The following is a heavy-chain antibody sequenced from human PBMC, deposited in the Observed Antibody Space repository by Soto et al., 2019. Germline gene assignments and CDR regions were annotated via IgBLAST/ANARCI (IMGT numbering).Heavy chain of an antibody. CDR2: ISYDGSNK. J-gene: IGHJ4*02. D-gene: IGHD6-6*01. CDR3: AKDGRPLEYSSPGYFDY. V-gene: IGHV3-30*18. Sequence: HPGGSLRLSCAASGFTFSSYGMHWVRQAPGKGLEWVAVISYDGSNKYYADSVKGRFTISRDNSKNTLYLQMNSLRAEDTAVYYCAKDGRPLEYSSPGYFDYWGQGTLVTVSS. CDR1: GFTFSSYG.